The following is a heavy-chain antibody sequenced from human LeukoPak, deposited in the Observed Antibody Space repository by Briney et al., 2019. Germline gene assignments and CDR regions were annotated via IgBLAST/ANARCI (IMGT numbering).Heavy chain of an antibody. Sequence: GGSLRPSCAASGFTFSDYYMSWIRQAPGKGLEWVSYISSSSSYTNYADSVKGRFTISRDNAKNSLFLQMNSLRDEDTAVYYCARDPTDDSSGYYWAVDYWGQGTLVTVSS. V-gene: IGHV3-11*06. CDR2: ISSSSSYT. J-gene: IGHJ4*02. CDR1: GFTFSDYY. CDR3: ARDPTDDSSGYYWAVDY. D-gene: IGHD3-22*01.